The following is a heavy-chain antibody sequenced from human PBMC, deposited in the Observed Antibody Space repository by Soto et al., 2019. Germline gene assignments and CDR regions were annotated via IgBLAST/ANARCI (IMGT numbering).Heavy chain of an antibody. Sequence: ASVKVSCKASGYTFTSYGISWVRQAPGQGLEWMGWISAYNGNTNYAQKLQGRVTMTTDTSTSTAYMELRSLRSDDTAVYYCARCPQSEVGHYYDYMDVWGKGTTVTVSS. D-gene: IGHD1-26*01. CDR2: ISAYNGNT. V-gene: IGHV1-18*01. CDR3: ARCPQSEVGHYYDYMDV. J-gene: IGHJ6*03. CDR1: GYTFTSYG.